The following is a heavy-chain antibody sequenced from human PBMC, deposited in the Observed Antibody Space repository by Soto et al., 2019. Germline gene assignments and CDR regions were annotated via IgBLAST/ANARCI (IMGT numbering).Heavy chain of an antibody. Sequence: QVQLQESGPGLVKPSQTLSLTCTVSGGSISSGDYYWSWIRQPPGKGLEWIGYIYYSGSTYYNPSRKSRVTISVDTSKNQFSPQLSSVTAADTAVYYCARAPNDILRCDPWGQGTLVTVSS. CDR3: ARAPNDILRCDP. CDR1: GGSISSGDYY. V-gene: IGHV4-30-4*01. CDR2: IYYSGST. J-gene: IGHJ5*02. D-gene: IGHD1-26*01.